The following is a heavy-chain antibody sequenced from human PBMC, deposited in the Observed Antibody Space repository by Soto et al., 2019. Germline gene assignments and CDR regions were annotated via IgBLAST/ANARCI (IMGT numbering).Heavy chain of an antibody. V-gene: IGHV4-59*08. Sequence: SETLSLTCTVSGGSISRYYWSWSRQPPGKGLEWIGYIYYSGSTNYNPSLKSRVTISVDTSKNQFSLKLSSVTAADTAVYYCARHVGIAAAETYYYYYYYYMDVWGKGTTVTVSS. CDR2: IYYSGST. J-gene: IGHJ6*03. CDR3: ARHVGIAAAETYYYYYYYYMDV. D-gene: IGHD6-13*01. CDR1: GGSISRYY.